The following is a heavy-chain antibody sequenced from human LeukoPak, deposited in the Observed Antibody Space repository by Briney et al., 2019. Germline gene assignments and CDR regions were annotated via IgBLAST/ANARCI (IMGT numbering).Heavy chain of an antibody. Sequence: ASVKVPCKASGYTFTSYAMNWVRQAPGQGLEWMGWINTNTGNPTYAQGFTGRFVFSLDTSVSTAYLQISSLKAEDTAVYYCARLIAAAATNWFDPWGQGTLVTVSS. CDR1: GYTFTSYA. J-gene: IGHJ5*02. CDR2: INTNTGNP. D-gene: IGHD6-13*01. CDR3: ARLIAAAATNWFDP. V-gene: IGHV7-4-1*02.